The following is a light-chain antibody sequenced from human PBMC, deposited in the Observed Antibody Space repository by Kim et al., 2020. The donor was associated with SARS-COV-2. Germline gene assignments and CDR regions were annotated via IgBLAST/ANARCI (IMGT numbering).Light chain of an antibody. CDR1: ENINHW. Sequence: STLSASVGDRITITCRASENINHWLAWFQQKPGRVPKLLIYDASTLESGVTSRFSGSGSGTEFTLTISSLQPDDFATYYCQQYNGHFGQGTKLEIK. J-gene: IGKJ2*01. V-gene: IGKV1-5*01. CDR3: QQYNGH. CDR2: DAS.